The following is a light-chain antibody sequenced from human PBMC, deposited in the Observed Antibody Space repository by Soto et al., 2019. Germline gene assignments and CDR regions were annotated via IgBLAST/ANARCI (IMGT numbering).Light chain of an antibody. V-gene: IGLV2-14*01. CDR1: SSDVGAYKY. J-gene: IGLJ3*02. CDR3: NSYTSNSARV. Sequence: QSALTQPASVSGSPGQSITISCTGTSSDVGAYKYVSWYQQYPGRAPKLIIYEVTNRPSGVSNRFSGSKSGNTDSLTISGLQAEDEADYYCNSYTSNSARVFGGGTNLTVL. CDR2: EVT.